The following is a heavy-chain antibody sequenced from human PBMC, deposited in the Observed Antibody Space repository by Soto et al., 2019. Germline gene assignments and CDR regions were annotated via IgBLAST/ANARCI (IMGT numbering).Heavy chain of an antibody. CDR2: IYHTRST. J-gene: IGHJ4*02. Sequence: QLQLQESGSGLVKPSQTLSLTCAVSGGSISSGGYSWSWIRQPPGKGLEWIGYIYHTRSTHYNPSPKSRITVTVDRSKNQFSLKLSSVTAADTAVYYCTRVTDYWGQGTLVTVSS. CDR3: TRVTDY. CDR1: GGSISSGGYS. V-gene: IGHV4-30-2*01.